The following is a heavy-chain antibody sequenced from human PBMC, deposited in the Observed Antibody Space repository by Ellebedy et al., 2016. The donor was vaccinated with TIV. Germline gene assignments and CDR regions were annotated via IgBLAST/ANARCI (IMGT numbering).Heavy chain of an antibody. Sequence: MPSETLSLTCAVYGGSFSGYYWSWIRQPPGKGLEWIGEINHSGSTNYNPSLKSRVTISVDKSKNQFSLKLSSVTAADTAVYYCARDKVEAGTYFDYWGQGTLVTVSS. V-gene: IGHV4-34*01. CDR2: INHSGST. J-gene: IGHJ4*02. D-gene: IGHD6-19*01. CDR1: GGSFSGYY. CDR3: ARDKVEAGTYFDY.